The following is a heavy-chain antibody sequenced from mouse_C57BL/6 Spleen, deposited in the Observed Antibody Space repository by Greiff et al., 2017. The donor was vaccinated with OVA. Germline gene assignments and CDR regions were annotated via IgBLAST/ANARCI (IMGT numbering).Heavy chain of an antibody. J-gene: IGHJ3*01. CDR1: GYTFTSYW. CDR2: IYPSDSET. CDR3: AREEGLQAWLAY. D-gene: IGHD2-4*01. V-gene: IGHV1-61*01. Sequence: VQLQQPGAELVRPGSSVKLSCKASGYTFTSYWMDWVKQRPGQGLEWIGNIYPSDSETHYNQQFKDKATLTVDKSSSTAYLQLSSLTSEDSAVDYCAREEGLQAWLAYWGQGTLVTVSA.